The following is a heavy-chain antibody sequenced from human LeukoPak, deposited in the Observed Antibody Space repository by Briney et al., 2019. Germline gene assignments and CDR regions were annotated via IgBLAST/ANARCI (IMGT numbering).Heavy chain of an antibody. D-gene: IGHD4-17*01. CDR1: GDSFSSHY. CDR2: ISYIGTT. V-gene: IGHV4-59*11. Sequence: PSETLSLTCAVSGDSFSSHYWTWIRQPPGRGLEWIGYISYIGTTNYNPSLKSRVTISIDTSKNQFSLKLSSVTTADTAVYYCARDLVTATKGFDIWGLGTMVSVSS. CDR3: ARDLVTATKGFDI. J-gene: IGHJ3*02.